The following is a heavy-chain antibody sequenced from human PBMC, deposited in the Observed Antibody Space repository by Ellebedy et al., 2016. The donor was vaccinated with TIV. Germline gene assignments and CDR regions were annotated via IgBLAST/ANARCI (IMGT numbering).Heavy chain of an antibody. CDR3: ARGAYFTVTDTSLIDY. V-gene: IGHV3-23*01. Sequence: GESLKISXAASGFTFSSYGMIWVRQAPGKGLEWVSGVSGTGSNTYYADSMKGRFTISRDNSKNTLYLQLDSLRVEDTAVYYCARGAYFTVTDTSLIDYWGQGTLVTVSS. J-gene: IGHJ4*02. D-gene: IGHD6-19*01. CDR2: VSGTGSNT. CDR1: GFTFSSYG.